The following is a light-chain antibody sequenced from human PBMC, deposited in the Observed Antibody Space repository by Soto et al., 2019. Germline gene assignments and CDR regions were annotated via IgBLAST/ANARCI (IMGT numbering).Light chain of an antibody. CDR1: QTITIW. CDR3: QQYHSYSWT. CDR2: KAS. Sequence: DIQMTQSPSTLAAALGDRFTITCRASQTITIWLAWYQQKPGKAPKLLIYKASSLESGVPPRFSGSGSGTEFTLTISSLQPDDFATYYCQQYHSYSWTFGQGTKVDI. V-gene: IGKV1-5*03. J-gene: IGKJ1*01.